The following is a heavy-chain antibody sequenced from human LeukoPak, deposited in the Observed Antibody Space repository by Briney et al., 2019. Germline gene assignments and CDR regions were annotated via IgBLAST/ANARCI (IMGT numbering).Heavy chain of an antibody. D-gene: IGHD4-17*01. Sequence: PRGSLRLSCAASGFTLISYWMNWVRHAPGTGLTRVSNTKQDGSEKYYVDSVKGRLTISRDNVKNSLYLQMNSLRAEDTAVYYCARDFTVTTNYYFDYWGQGTLVTVSS. V-gene: IGHV3-7*01. J-gene: IGHJ4*02. CDR1: GFTLISYW. CDR3: ARDFTVTTNYYFDY. CDR2: TKQDGSEK.